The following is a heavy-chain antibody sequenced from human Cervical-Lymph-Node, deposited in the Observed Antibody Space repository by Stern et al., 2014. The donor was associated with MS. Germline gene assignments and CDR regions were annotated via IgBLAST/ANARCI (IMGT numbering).Heavy chain of an antibody. CDR2: IRGSGGST. CDR1: GFTFSSYA. D-gene: IGHD4-17*01. CDR3: AKSTVTSLSDY. J-gene: IGHJ4*02. V-gene: IGHV3-23*04. Sequence: EVQLVESGGGLVQPGGSLRLSCAASGFTFSSYAMPWVRQAPGKGMEWVSAIRGSGGSTYYADSVKGRVPTSSANSQNTLDLPNNSLRAEDTAVYYCAKSTVTSLSDYWGQGTLVTVSS.